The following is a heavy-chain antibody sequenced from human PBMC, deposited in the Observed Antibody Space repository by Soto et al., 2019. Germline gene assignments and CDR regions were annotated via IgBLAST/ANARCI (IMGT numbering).Heavy chain of an antibody. CDR2: ISYDGCNK. V-gene: IGHV3-30*18. CDR3: AKILGYCSSTSCSNAFYYYYGMDV. Sequence: GSLRLSCAASGFTFRNYGMHWVRQAPGKGLEWVAVISYDGCNKYYADSVKGRFTISRDNSKNMLYLQMNSLRAEDTAVYFCAKILGYCSSTSCSNAFYYYYGMDVWGRGTTVTVSS. J-gene: IGHJ6*02. CDR1: GFTFRNYG. D-gene: IGHD2-2*01.